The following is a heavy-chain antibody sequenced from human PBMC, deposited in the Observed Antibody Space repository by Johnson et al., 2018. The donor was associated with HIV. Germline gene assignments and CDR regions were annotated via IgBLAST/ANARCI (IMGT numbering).Heavy chain of an antibody. Sequence: VQLVESGGGLIQPGGSLRLSCVASGFTVSSNYMSWVRQAPGKGLEWVSVFYSGGSTYYADSVKGRFTISRDNSKNTLYLQMNSLRAEEPAVYYCARDFSVRAFDIWGQGTMVTVSS. CDR3: ARDFSVRAFDI. V-gene: IGHV3-53*01. J-gene: IGHJ3*02. CDR2: FYSGGST. D-gene: IGHD3-10*01. CDR1: GFTVSSNY.